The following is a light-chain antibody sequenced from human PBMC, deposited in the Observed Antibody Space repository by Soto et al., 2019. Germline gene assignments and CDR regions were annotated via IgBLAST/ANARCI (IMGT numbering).Light chain of an antibody. CDR1: YSNIGSNA. Sequence: QSVLTQPPSASGTPGQRVTVSCSGSYSNIGSNAVSWYQQLPGTAPKLLIYSIDKRPSGVPDRFSGSKSGTSASLAIGGLQPDDAADYYCATWDDNLSAWLFGGGTKLTV. CDR3: ATWDDNLSAWL. V-gene: IGLV1-44*01. J-gene: IGLJ3*02. CDR2: SID.